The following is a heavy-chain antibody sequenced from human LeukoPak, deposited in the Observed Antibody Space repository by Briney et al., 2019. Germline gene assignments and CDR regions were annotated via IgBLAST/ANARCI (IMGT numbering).Heavy chain of an antibody. D-gene: IGHD6-13*01. J-gene: IGHJ4*02. Sequence: GGSLRLSCAASGFTFSSYGMHWVRQAPGKGLEWVAVISYDGSNKYYADSVKGRFTISRDNSKKTLYLQMNSLRAENTAVYYCAKGQYSSSFDYWGQGTLVTVSS. CDR2: ISYDGSNK. CDR1: GFTFSSYG. CDR3: AKGQYSSSFDY. V-gene: IGHV3-30*18.